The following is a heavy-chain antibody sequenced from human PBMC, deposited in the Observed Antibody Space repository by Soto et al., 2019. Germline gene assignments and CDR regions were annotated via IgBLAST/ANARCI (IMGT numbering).Heavy chain of an antibody. CDR2: IKEDGSEK. J-gene: IGHJ5*02. V-gene: IGHV3-7*03. CDR1: GFTFSSCW. CDR3: VRDPSTVRWFDP. D-gene: IGHD2-8*02. Sequence: EVQLVESGGGLVQPGGSLRLSCAVSGFTFSSCWMSWVRQAPGKGLEWVANIKEDGSEKYYVDSVKGRFTISRDNGKNSLYLQMNSLRVEDTAVYYCVRDPSTVRWFDPWGQGTLVTVSS.